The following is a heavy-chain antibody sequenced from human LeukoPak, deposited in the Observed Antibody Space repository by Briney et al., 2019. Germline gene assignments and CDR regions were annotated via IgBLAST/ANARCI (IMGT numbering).Heavy chain of an antibody. J-gene: IGHJ6*02. CDR2: IYTSGST. V-gene: IGHV4-4*07. Sequence: PSETLSLTCTVSGGSISRYYWSWIRHPAGKGLEWIGRIYTSGSTNYNPSLKSRVTMSVDTSKNQFSLKLSSVTAADTAVYYCARESPYCSGGSCQNYYYGMDVWGQGTTVTVSS. CDR3: ARESPYCSGGSCQNYYYGMDV. CDR1: GGSISRYY. D-gene: IGHD2-15*01.